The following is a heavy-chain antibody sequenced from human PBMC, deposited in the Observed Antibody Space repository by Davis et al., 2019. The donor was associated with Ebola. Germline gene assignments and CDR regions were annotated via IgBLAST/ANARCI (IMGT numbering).Heavy chain of an antibody. D-gene: IGHD6-6*01. J-gene: IGHJ4*01. CDR1: GFTSSRYA. CDR3: ARYFFEYSSSSFSDY. CDR2: ISYGGSEE. V-gene: IGHV3-30*03. Sequence: SLSLSCTASGFTSSRYAMHWVRQAPGKGLEWVAVISYGGSEEYYADSLKGRFAISRDNSKATLFLQINSLRPDDTAVYYCARYFFEYSSSSFSDYWGHGTLVTVSS.